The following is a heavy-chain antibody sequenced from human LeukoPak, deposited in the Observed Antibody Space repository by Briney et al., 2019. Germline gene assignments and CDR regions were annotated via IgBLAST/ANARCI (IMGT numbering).Heavy chain of an antibody. CDR3: ASGATYCSSTSCSLRDYFDY. D-gene: IGHD2-2*01. V-gene: IGHV1-18*01. CDR1: GYTFASYG. J-gene: IGHJ4*02. Sequence: ASLKVSCKASGYTFASYGISWVRQAPGQGLEWTGWISAYNGNTNYAQKLQGRVTMTTDTSTSTAYMELRSLRSDDTAVYYCASGATYCSSTSCSLRDYFDYWGQGTLVTVSS. CDR2: ISAYNGNT.